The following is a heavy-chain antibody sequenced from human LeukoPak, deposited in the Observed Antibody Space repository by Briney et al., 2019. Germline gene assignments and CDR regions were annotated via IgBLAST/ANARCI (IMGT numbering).Heavy chain of an antibody. CDR2: IYYSGST. CDR3: ARDPDGYKFFDY. D-gene: IGHD5-24*01. J-gene: IGHJ4*02. CDR1: GGSFSSSSYY. V-gene: IGHV4-39*07. Sequence: SETLSLTCTVSGGSFSSSSYYWGWIRQPPGKGLEWIGSIYYSGSTYYNPSLKRRVTMSLDTSKSQFSLNLSSVTAADTAVYYCARDPDGYKFFDYWGRGSPVTVSS.